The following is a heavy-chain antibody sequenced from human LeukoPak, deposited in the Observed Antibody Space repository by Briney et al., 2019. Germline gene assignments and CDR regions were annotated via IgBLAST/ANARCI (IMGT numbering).Heavy chain of an antibody. CDR1: GFTFSSHS. V-gene: IGHV3-48*04. J-gene: IGHJ4*02. D-gene: IGHD4-17*01. Sequence: GSLRLSCAASGFTFSSHSMNWVRQAPGKGLEWVSYISSSSSSIYYADSVKGRFTISRDNAKNSLYLQMNSLRAGDTAVYYCARDDDYGDYFADYWGQGTLVTVSS. CDR2: ISSSSSSI. CDR3: ARDDDYGDYFADY.